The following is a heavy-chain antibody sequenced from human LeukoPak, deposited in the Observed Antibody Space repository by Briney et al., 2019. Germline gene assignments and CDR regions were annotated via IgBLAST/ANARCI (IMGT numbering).Heavy chain of an antibody. D-gene: IGHD6-19*01. Sequence: PSETLSLTCTVSDDSVSSSRYYWTWIRQPPGKGLEWIGYIYHGSATYNPSLESRVTLSMDTSKNQYSLKMTSVTAADTAVYYCAREGGRQWLVSGALDSSGQGTLVTVSS. CDR2: IYHGSA. V-gene: IGHV4-61*01. CDR3: AREGGRQWLVSGALDS. J-gene: IGHJ5*01. CDR1: DDSVSSSRYY.